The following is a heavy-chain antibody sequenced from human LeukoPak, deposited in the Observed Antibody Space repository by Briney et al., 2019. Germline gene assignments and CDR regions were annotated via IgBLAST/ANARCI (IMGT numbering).Heavy chain of an antibody. Sequence: GGSLRLSCAASGFTFSSYAMPWVRQAPGKGLEWVAVISYDGSNKYYADSVKGRFTISRDNSKNTLYLQMNSLRAEDTAVYYCAKVDLPIVVVITFRGTIDYWGQGTLVTVSS. CDR2: ISYDGSNK. V-gene: IGHV3-30-3*01. J-gene: IGHJ4*02. CDR1: GFTFSSYA. D-gene: IGHD3-22*01. CDR3: AKVDLPIVVVITFRGTIDY.